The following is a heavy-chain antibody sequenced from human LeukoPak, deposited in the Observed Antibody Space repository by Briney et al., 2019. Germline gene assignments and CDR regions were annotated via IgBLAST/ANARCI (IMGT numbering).Heavy chain of an antibody. CDR1: GFTSTNFA. CDR2: IIVGSGAT. D-gene: IGHD3-16*01. V-gene: IGHV1-58*01. CDR3: AADLSNPRMGASYLDS. Sequence: SEKVSCKASGFTSTNFAVQWVRQARGQRLEWIGWIIVGSGATKCAQDFQERVTITRDLSTSTLYMELRSLTSEDTAVYYCAADLSNPRMGASYLDSWGQGTLVTVSS. J-gene: IGHJ4*02.